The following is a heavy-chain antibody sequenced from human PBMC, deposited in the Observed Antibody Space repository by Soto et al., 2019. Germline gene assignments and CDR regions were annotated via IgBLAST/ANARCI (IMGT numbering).Heavy chain of an antibody. Sequence: EVQLVESGGGLVQPGGSLRLSCAASGFTSSSYAMSWVRQAPGKGLEWVAVIGGSGGSTYYADSVKGRFTISRDNSKNTLYLKMNSLRDEDTAVYFCAKDRTITMIVVPHAFDIRGQGTMVTVSS. D-gene: IGHD3-22*01. CDR3: AKDRTITMIVVPHAFDI. V-gene: IGHV3-23*04. CDR2: IGGSGGST. J-gene: IGHJ3*02. CDR1: GFTSSSYA.